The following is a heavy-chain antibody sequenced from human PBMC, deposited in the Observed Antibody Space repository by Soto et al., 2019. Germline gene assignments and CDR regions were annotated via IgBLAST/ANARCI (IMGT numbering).Heavy chain of an antibody. CDR3: ARCLTMVRDSYESWPYYYGMYV. CDR1: GGTFSRYA. CDR2: IIPIFGTA. V-gene: IGHV1-69*01. Sequence: QVQVVQSGAEVKNPGSSVKVSCKASGGTFSRYAISWVRQAPGQGLEWMGGIIPIFGTANYAQKFQGRVTIIPDESTSTAYMELSRLRSEDTAVYYCARCLTMVRDSYESWPYYYGMYVWGQGTTVTVSS. J-gene: IGHJ6*02. D-gene: IGHD3-10*01.